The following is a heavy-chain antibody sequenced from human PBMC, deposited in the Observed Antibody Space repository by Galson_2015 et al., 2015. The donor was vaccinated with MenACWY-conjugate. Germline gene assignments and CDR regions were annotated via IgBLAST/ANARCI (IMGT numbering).Heavy chain of an antibody. CDR3: ARERLNYHGSSGYYGTLDH. CDR1: KFTFSSYW. D-gene: IGHD3-22*01. V-gene: IGHV3-7*03. J-gene: IGHJ4*02. Sequence: SLRLSCAASKFTFSSYWMSWVRQAPGKGLEWVANIKQDGSEKFYVDSVKGRFTISRDNAKNSLYLQMNSLRAEDTAVYYCARERLNYHGSSGYYGTLDHWGQGTLVTVSS. CDR2: IKQDGSEK.